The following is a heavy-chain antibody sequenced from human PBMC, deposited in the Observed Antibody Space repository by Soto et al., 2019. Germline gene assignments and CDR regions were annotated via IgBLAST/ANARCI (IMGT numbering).Heavy chain of an antibody. Sequence: ASVRFSCKASGYTFTSYAMHWLPQAPGQRLEWMGWINAGNGNTKYPQKFQGRVTITRDTSASTAYMELSSLRSEDTAVYYCARDYSSSWYVPYYGMDVWGQGTTVTVSS. CDR3: ARDYSSSWYVPYYGMDV. V-gene: IGHV1-3*01. CDR2: INAGNGNT. CDR1: GYTFTSYA. J-gene: IGHJ6*02. D-gene: IGHD6-13*01.